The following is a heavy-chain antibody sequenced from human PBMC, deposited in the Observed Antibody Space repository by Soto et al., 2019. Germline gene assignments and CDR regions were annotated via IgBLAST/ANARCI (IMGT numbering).Heavy chain of an antibody. V-gene: IGHV1-46*01. CDR3: ARGWADYDSLAQTIFDF. J-gene: IGHJ4*02. CDR1: GYTFTTYY. CDR2: FNPSGGST. Sequence: ASVKVSCKTSGYTFTTYYIHWVRQAPGQGLEWMGIFNPSGGSTNYAQKFQGRITMTGDTSTSTIYMELSSLSSEDTALYYCARGWADYDSLAQTIFDFWGQGALVTVSS. D-gene: IGHD3-22*01.